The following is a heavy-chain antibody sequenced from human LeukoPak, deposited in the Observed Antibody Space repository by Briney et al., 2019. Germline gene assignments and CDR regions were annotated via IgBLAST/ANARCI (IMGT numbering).Heavy chain of an antibody. CDR3: ARGPWVSYYDYYYYMDV. J-gene: IGHJ6*03. D-gene: IGHD1-26*01. CDR2: IYYSGST. CDR1: GRSISSSSYY. V-gene: IGHV4-39*07. Sequence: SETLSLTRTVSGRSISSSSYYWGWIRQPPGKGLEWIGSIYYSGSTYYNPSLKSRVTISVDTSKNQFSLKLGSVTAADTAVYYCARGPWVSYYDYYYYMDVWGKGTTVTVSS.